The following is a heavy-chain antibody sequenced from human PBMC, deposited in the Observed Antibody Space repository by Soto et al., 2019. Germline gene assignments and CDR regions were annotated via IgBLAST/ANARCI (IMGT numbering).Heavy chain of an antibody. J-gene: IGHJ6*02. CDR3: ARGGITMIAPSRAPAYGMDV. Sequence: VGSLRLSCAASGFTFSSYAMHWVRQAPGKGLEWVAVISYDGSNKYYADSVKGRFTISRDNSKNTLYLQMNSLRAEDTAVYYCARGGITMIAPSRAPAYGMDVWGQGTTVTVSS. V-gene: IGHV3-30-3*01. CDR2: ISYDGSNK. D-gene: IGHD3-22*01. CDR1: GFTFSSYA.